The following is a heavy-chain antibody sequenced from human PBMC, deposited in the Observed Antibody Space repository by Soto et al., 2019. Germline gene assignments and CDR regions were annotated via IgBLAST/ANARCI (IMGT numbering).Heavy chain of an antibody. CDR2: ISSSSSTI. Sequence: GGSLRLSCAASGFTFSSYSMNWVRQAPGKGLEWVSYISSSSSTIYYADSVKGRFTISRDNAKNSLYLQMNSLRAEDTDVYYCAREGPRRLATYYDFWSGPNPISFYYMDVWGKGTTVTVSS. CDR3: AREGPRRLATYYDFWSGPNPISFYYMDV. CDR1: GFTFSSYS. J-gene: IGHJ6*03. D-gene: IGHD3-3*01. V-gene: IGHV3-48*01.